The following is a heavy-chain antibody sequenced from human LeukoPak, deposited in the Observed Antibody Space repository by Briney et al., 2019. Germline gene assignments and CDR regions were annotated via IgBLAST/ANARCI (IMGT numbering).Heavy chain of an antibody. CDR3: ARHGAGAAAGLYYYYYYMDV. CDR1: GGSISSYY. Sequence: SETLSLTCTVSGGSISSYYWSWIRQPPGKGLEWIGYIYYSGSTNYNPSLKSRVTISVDTSKNQFSLKLSSVTAADTAVYYCARHGAGAAAGLYYYYYYMDVWGKGTTVTVSS. D-gene: IGHD6-13*01. J-gene: IGHJ6*03. CDR2: IYYSGST. V-gene: IGHV4-59*08.